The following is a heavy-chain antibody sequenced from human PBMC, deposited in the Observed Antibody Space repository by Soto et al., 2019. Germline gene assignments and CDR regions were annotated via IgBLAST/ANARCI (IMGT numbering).Heavy chain of an antibody. V-gene: IGHV4-39*01. J-gene: IGHJ5*02. CDR1: GGSISSSSYY. CDR2: IYYSGST. D-gene: IGHD3-16*01. CDR3: ARVMITFGGVILDWFDP. Sequence: QLQLQESGPGLVKPSETLSLTCTVSGGSISSSSYYWGWIRQPPGKGLEWIGSIYYSGSTYYNPSLKSRVTMSVDTSKNQFSLKLSSVTAADTAVYYCARVMITFGGVILDWFDPWGQGTLVTVSS.